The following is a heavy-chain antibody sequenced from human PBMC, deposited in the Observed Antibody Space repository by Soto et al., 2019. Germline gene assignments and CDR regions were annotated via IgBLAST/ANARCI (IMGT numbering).Heavy chain of an antibody. D-gene: IGHD3-3*01. V-gene: IGHV3-23*01. Sequence: GGSLRLSCAASGLSFSSYVMSWVRQAPGKGLEWVSAISGSGSDTYYAVSMKGRFTISRDNSKNTLYLQINSLRAEDTAAYYCAKRSGDGYFDLWGRGTLVTVSS. CDR3: AKRSGDGYFDL. J-gene: IGHJ2*01. CDR2: ISGSGSDT. CDR1: GLSFSSYV.